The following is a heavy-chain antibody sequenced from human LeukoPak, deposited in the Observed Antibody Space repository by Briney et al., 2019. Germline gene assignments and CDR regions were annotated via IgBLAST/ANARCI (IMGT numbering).Heavy chain of an antibody. CDR1: GYTFTSYG. D-gene: IGHD2-2*02. J-gene: IGHJ6*03. CDR2: INAYNGKT. V-gene: IGHV1-18*01. CDR3: ARDGGTYCRSTSCYTPHDYYYYMDV. Sequence: ASVKVSCKSSGYTFTSYGISWVRQAPGQGLDGMGWINAYNGKTKYAQKLQGRVNTTTGTSTSTAYMVLRSLRSDDTAVYYCARDGGTYCRSTSCYTPHDYYYYMDVWGKGTTVTVSS.